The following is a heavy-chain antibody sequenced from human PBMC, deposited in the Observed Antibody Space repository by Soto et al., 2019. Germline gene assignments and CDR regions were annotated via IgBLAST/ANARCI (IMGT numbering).Heavy chain of an antibody. D-gene: IGHD4-17*01. V-gene: IGHV4-30-4*01. CDR3: ATMGTPVTGLYYFDY. Sequence: QVQLQESGPGLVKPSQTLSLTCTVSGGSISSGNYYWSWIRQPPGKGLEWIGFISYSGTTHYSAYLRSLVSISVDTSKNQFSLDLSSVTAADTAVYYCATMGTPVTGLYYFDYWGQGTLVTVSS. CDR1: GGSISSGNYY. J-gene: IGHJ4*02. CDR2: ISYSGTT.